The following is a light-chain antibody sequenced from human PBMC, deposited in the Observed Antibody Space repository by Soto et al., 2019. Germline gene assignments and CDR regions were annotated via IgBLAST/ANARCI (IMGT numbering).Light chain of an antibody. Sequence: QSVLTQPPSASGSPGQSVTISCTGTSSDGGGYKDVSWYQQHPGKAPKLMIFEVNKRPSGVPDRFSGSKSGNTASLTVSGLQAEDEADYYCSSYAGINNLGVFGTGTKLTVL. V-gene: IGLV2-8*01. CDR2: EVN. CDR1: SSDGGGYKD. J-gene: IGLJ1*01. CDR3: SSYAGINNLGV.